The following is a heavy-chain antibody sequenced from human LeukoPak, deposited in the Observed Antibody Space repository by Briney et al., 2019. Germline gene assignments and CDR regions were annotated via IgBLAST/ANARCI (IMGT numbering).Heavy chain of an antibody. V-gene: IGHV3-66*01. Sequence: GGSLRLSCAVSGFTVSSKYMTWVRQAPGKGLEWVSVLYSGGNTYYADSVKGRFSISRDNSKNTLYLQMNSLRAEDTAVYYCATSTGWPGFDFWGQGTLVTVSS. J-gene: IGHJ4*02. D-gene: IGHD6-19*01. CDR2: LYSGGNT. CDR1: GFTVSSKY. CDR3: ATSTGWPGFDF.